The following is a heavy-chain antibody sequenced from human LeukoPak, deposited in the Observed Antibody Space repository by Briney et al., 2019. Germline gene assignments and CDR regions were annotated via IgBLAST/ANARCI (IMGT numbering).Heavy chain of an antibody. CDR1: GYTFTTSW. Sequence: GHSQKISCQGFGYTFTTSWIGWVRQLPGKGLGWMAIIYAGNSDTKYSPSSQGQVSISTDRSISTAYLQWSSLQASDTAIYYCAILNHPDGRVYWGQGTLVTVSS. V-gene: IGHV5-51*01. J-gene: IGHJ4*02. CDR3: AILNHPDGRVY. CDR2: IYAGNSDT. D-gene: IGHD5-24*01.